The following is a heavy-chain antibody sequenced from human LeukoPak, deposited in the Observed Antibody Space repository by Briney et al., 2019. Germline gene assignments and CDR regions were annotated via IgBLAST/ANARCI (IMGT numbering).Heavy chain of an antibody. D-gene: IGHD2-15*01. V-gene: IGHV3-21*01. J-gene: IGHJ2*01. CDR1: GISFSNYS. CDR2: ISSSSRFI. CDR3: ARAVYCSGGGCFWYFDL. Sequence: GGSLRLSCAASGISFSNYSMNWVRQAPGKGLEWVSLISSSSRFIYYGDSVKGRYTISRDNAKKSLYLQMNSLRAEDTAVYYCARAVYCSGGGCFWYFDLWGRGTLVTVSS.